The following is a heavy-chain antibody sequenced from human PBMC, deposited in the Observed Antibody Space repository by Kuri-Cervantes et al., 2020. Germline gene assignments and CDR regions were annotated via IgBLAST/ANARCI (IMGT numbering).Heavy chain of an antibody. J-gene: IGHJ4*02. V-gene: IGHV4-38-2*01. CDR1: DYSISSDHY. CDR3: ARHGSSSSFPLDS. CDR2: ISHSGNT. D-gene: IGHD6-6*01. Sequence: GSLRLSCVVSDYSISSDHYWGWIRQPPGKGLEWIGIISHSGNTYYNPSLKSRVIMSIDTSKNQFSLTLRSVTAADTAIYYCARHGSSSSFPLDSWGQGTLVTVSS.